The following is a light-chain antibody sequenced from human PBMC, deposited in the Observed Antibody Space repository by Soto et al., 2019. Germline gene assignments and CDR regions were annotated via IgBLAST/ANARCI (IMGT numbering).Light chain of an antibody. CDR3: SSYTSSSTLLYV. J-gene: IGLJ1*01. V-gene: IGLV2-14*01. Sequence: QSALTQPASVSGSPGQSITISCTGTSSDVGGYNYVSWYQQHPGKAPKLMIYDVSNRPSGVSNRFSGSKSGNTASLTISGRQAEDEADYYCSSYTSSSTLLYVFGTGTMVTVL. CDR2: DVS. CDR1: SSDVGGYNY.